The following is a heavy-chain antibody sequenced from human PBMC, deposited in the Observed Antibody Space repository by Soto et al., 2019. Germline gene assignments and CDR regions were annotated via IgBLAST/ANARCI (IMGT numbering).Heavy chain of an antibody. D-gene: IGHD2-15*01. CDR3: AREPRYCRGGSCSITGDAYDI. CDR2: ISNRGDT. CDR1: GFIVSDTY. V-gene: IGHV3-66*01. Sequence: GSLRLSCTASGFIVSDTYVNWVRQAPGKGLEWVSVISNRGDTHYADSVRGRFSLSRDISDNTLHLQMNNLRVEDTAVYYCAREPRYCRGGSCSITGDAYDIWGQGT. J-gene: IGHJ3*02.